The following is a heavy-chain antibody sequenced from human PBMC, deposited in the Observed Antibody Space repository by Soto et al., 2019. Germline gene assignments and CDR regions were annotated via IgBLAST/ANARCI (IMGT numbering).Heavy chain of an antibody. CDR2: INSDGSTI. CDR1: GFTFSSYW. Sequence: EVQLVESGGGLVQPGGSLRLSCAASGFTFSSYWMHWVRQAPGKGLVWVSRINSDGSTISYADSVKGRFTISRDNAKNTLYLQMNNLSAEDTAVYYCARVGTGNWYLDLWGRGTLVTVSS. J-gene: IGHJ2*01. CDR3: ARVGTGNWYLDL. D-gene: IGHD1-1*01. V-gene: IGHV3-74*01.